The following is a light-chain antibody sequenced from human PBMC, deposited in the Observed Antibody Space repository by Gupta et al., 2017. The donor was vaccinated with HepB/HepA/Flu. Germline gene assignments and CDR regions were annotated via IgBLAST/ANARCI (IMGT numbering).Light chain of an antibody. J-gene: IGKJ1*01. CDR2: GAS. CDR3: QKDDNWPLT. V-gene: IGKV3-15*01. CDR1: QSISTY. Sequence: EIVMTQSPATLSVSPGERASLSCRASQSISTYLAWYQQKPGQAPRLLIHGASTRATDIPARFSGSGSGTEFTLTISSLQSEDFAVYYCQKDDNWPLTFGQGTKVEIK.